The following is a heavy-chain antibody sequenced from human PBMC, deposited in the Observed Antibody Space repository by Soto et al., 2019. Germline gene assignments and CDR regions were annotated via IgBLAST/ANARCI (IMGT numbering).Heavy chain of an antibody. CDR2: IIPTLGIA. J-gene: IGHJ3*02. CDR3: ARGGYGDYDAFDI. CDR1: GGTFSSYT. V-gene: IGHV1-69*02. Sequence: QVQLVQSGAEVKKPGSSVKVSCKASGGTFSSYTISWVRQAPGQGLEWMGRIIPTLGIANYAQKFQGRDTITADKSTSPAYMELSSLSSEDTAVYYCARGGYGDYDAFDIWGQGTMVTVSS. D-gene: IGHD4-17*01.